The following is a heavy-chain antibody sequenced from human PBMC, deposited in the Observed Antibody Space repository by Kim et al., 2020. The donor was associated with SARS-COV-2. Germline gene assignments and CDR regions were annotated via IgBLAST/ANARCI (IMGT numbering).Heavy chain of an antibody. V-gene: IGHV4-61*01. CDR2: IYYSGST. Sequence: SETLSLTCTVSGGSVSSGSYYWSWIRQPPGKGLEWIGYIYYSGSTNYNPSLKSRVTISVDTSKNQFSLTLSSVTAADTAVYYCARDSQFWGDLWGQGTMVTVSS. D-gene: IGHD3-16*01. J-gene: IGHJ3*01. CDR1: GGSVSSGSYY. CDR3: ARDSQFWGDL.